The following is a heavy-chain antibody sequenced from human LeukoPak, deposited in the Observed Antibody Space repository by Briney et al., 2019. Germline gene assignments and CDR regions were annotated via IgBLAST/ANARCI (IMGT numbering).Heavy chain of an antibody. Sequence: SETLSLTCTVSGGSISSGSYYWSWIRQPAGKGLEWIGRIYTSRSTNYNPSLKSRVTISVDTSKNQFSLKLSSVTAADTAVYYCARVPMPYYYYYMDVWGKGTTVTVSS. J-gene: IGHJ6*03. CDR2: IYTSRST. V-gene: IGHV4-61*02. CDR3: ARVPMPYYYYYMDV. D-gene: IGHD2-2*01. CDR1: GGSISSGSYY.